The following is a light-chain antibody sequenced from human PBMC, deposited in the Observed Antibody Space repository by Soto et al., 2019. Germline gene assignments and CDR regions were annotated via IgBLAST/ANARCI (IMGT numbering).Light chain of an antibody. CDR1: QSVSSTY. V-gene: IGKV3-20*01. CDR3: QQYGSSFIT. J-gene: IGKJ5*01. Sequence: ELVLTQSPGTLSLSPGERATLSCRASQSVSSTYLAWYQQKPGQAPRLLIYAASNRAPGIPDRFSGSGSGTDFTLTISRLEPEDSAVYYCQQYGSSFITFGQGTRLEIK. CDR2: AAS.